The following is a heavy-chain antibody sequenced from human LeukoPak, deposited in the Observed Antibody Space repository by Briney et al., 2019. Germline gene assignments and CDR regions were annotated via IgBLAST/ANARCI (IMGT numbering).Heavy chain of an antibody. CDR1: GGSVSSYY. CDR2: IYYSGST. Sequence: PSETLSLTCTVSGGSVSSYYWSWIRQPPGKGLEWIGYIYYSGSTNCNPSLKSRVTISVDTSKNQFSLKLSSVTAADTAVYYCARQYTMGCSSTSCYFGPFDPWGQGTLVTVSS. D-gene: IGHD2-2*01. J-gene: IGHJ5*02. V-gene: IGHV4-59*08. CDR3: ARQYTMGCSSTSCYFGPFDP.